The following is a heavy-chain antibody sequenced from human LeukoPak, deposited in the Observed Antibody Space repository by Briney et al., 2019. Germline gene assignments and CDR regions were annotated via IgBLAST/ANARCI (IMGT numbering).Heavy chain of an antibody. V-gene: IGHV3-23*01. J-gene: IGHJ4*02. CDR1: GFTFSSYA. CDR3: AKLPASSGWYGGRFDY. CDR2: ISGSGGST. D-gene: IGHD6-19*01. Sequence: GGSLRLSCAASGFTFSSYAMSWVRQAPGKGLEWVSAISGSGGSTYYADSVRGRFIISRDNSKNTLYLQMNSLRAEDTAVYYCAKLPASSGWYGGRFDYWGQGTLVTVSS.